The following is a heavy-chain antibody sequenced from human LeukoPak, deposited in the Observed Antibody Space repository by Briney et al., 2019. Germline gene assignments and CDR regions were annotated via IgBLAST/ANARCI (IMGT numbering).Heavy chain of an antibody. D-gene: IGHD2/OR15-2a*01. CDR2: ISGSGGST. CDR1: GFTFSSYA. CDR3: ASRSTQDYFDY. V-gene: IGHV3-23*01. Sequence: GGSLRLSCAASGFTFSSYAMSWVRQAPGKGLEWVSAISGSGGSTYYADSVKGGVTTSRDNSKNTLYLQMNSLRAEDTAVYYCASRSTQDYFDYWGQGTLVTVSS. J-gene: IGHJ4*02.